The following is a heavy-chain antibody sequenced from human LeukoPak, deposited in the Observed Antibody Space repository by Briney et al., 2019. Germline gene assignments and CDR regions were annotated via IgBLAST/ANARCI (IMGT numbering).Heavy chain of an antibody. CDR3: VRARGCSNCVLTDGFDS. Sequence: ASVKVSCKASGRLFTSYGIAWVRQAPGEGLEWVGWISNFDGDTKVAENLQGRVTLTTDSPTSTAYMVLTNLKFDDTAVYYCVRARGCSNCVLTDGFDSWGQGTKVTVSS. CDR1: GRLFTSYG. J-gene: IGHJ3*01. D-gene: IGHD6-13*01. CDR2: ISNFDGDT. V-gene: IGHV1-18*01.